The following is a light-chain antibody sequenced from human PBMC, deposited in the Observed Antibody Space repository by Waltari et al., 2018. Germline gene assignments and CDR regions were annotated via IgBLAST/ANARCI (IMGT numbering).Light chain of an antibody. Sequence: QSALTQPRPVSGSPGPSVPISCTGTSSAVGGYNYVSWYQQPPGKAPKLMIYDVRKRPSGVPDRFSGSKSGNTASLTISGLQAEDEADYYCCSYAGSYTLVFGGGTKLTVL. V-gene: IGLV2-11*01. J-gene: IGLJ2*01. CDR2: DVR. CDR3: CSYAGSYTLV. CDR1: SSAVGGYNY.